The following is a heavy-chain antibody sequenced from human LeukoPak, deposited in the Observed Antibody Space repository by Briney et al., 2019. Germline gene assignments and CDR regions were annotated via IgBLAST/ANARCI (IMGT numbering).Heavy chain of an antibody. Sequence: GGSLRLSCAASGFTFSSYGMHWVRQAPGKGLEWVAVIWYDGSNKYYADSVKGRFTISRDNSKNTLYLQMNSLRAEDTAVYYCARTAAGTLLLDYWGQGTLVTVSS. CDR3: ARTAAGTLLLDY. V-gene: IGHV3-33*01. CDR1: GFTFSSYG. D-gene: IGHD6-13*01. J-gene: IGHJ4*02. CDR2: IWYDGSNK.